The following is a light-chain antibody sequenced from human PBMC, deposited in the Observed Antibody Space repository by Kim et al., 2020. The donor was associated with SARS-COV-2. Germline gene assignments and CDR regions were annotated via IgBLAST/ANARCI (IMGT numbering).Light chain of an antibody. CDR3: QQYYSTPRT. CDR1: QSVLYSSNNKNY. CDR2: WAS. J-gene: IGKJ1*01. V-gene: IGKV4-1*01. Sequence: DIVMTQSPDSLAVSLGERATINCKSSQSVLYSSNNKNYLAWYQQKPGQPPNLLIYWASTRESGVPDRFSGSGSGTDFTLTINSLQAEDVAVYYCQQYYSTPRTFGQGTKVDIK.